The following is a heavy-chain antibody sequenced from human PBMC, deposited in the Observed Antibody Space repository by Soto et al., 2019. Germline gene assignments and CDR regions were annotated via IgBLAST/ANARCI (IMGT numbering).Heavy chain of an antibody. Sequence: EVHLLESGGGLVQPGASLRLSCVASGFSFSSYGMSWVRQAPGKGLEWASIISGSGDAKYYADSVKGRFTISRDNSKNTMYLQMDSLRAEETAVYYCAKDFDSDETSHGPNDYWGQGTLVTVSS. D-gene: IGHD3-22*01. CDR2: ISGSGDAK. V-gene: IGHV3-23*01. CDR3: AKDFDSDETSHGPNDY. CDR1: GFSFSSYG. J-gene: IGHJ4*02.